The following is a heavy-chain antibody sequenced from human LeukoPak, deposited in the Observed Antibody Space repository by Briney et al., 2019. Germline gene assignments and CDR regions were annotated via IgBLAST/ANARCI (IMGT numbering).Heavy chain of an antibody. CDR1: GGSISSYY. CDR2: IYYSGST. D-gene: IGHD5-18*01. J-gene: IGHJ4*02. Sequence: PSETLSLTCTVSGGSISSYYWSWIRQPPGKGLEWIGYIYYSGSTNYNPSLKSRVTISVDTSKNQFSLKLSSVTAADTAVYYCARDAVNYRSYGYDYWGQGTLVTVSS. CDR3: ARDAVNYRSYGYDY. V-gene: IGHV4-59*12.